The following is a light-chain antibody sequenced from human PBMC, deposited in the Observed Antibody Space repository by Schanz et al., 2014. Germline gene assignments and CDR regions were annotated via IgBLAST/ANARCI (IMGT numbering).Light chain of an antibody. CDR2: GNS. Sequence: QSVLTQPPSVSGAPGQRVTISCTGSSSNIGAGYDVYWYQQLPGTAPKFLIYGNSNRPSGVPDRFSGSKSGTSASLAITGLQAEDEADYYCQSYDSSLSGSVFGGGTKLTVL. CDR1: SSNIGAGYD. J-gene: IGLJ2*01. V-gene: IGLV1-40*01. CDR3: QSYDSSLSGSV.